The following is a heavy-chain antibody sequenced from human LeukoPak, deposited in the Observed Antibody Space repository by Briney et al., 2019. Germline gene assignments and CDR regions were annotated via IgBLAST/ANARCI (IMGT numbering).Heavy chain of an antibody. Sequence: GASVKVSCKASGYTFTSYDINWVRQATGQGLEWMGWMNPNSGNTGYAQKFQGRVTMTRNTSISTAYMELSSLRAEDTAVYYCVMSSSGWYPRYYFDYWGQGTLVTVSS. D-gene: IGHD6-19*01. CDR3: VMSSSGWYPRYYFDY. J-gene: IGHJ4*02. CDR1: GYTFTSYD. CDR2: MNPNSGNT. V-gene: IGHV1-8*01.